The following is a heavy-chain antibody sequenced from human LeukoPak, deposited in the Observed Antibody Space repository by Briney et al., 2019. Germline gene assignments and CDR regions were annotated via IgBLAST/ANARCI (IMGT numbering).Heavy chain of an antibody. CDR2: IWYDGSNK. D-gene: IGHD1-26*01. CDR1: GFTFSSYR. Sequence: GGSLRLSCAASGFTFSSYRMHWVRQAPGKGLEWVAVIWYDGSNKYFADSVKGRFTISRDNSKNTLYLQMNSLRAEDTAVYYCAKIESGSYYDYFDYWGQGTLVTVSS. J-gene: IGHJ4*02. V-gene: IGHV3-33*06. CDR3: AKIESGSYYDYFDY.